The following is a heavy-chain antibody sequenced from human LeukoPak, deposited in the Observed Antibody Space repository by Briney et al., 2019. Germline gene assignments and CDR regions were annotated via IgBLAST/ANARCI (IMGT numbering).Heavy chain of an antibody. V-gene: IGHV4-34*10. CDR2: IKYDGTT. J-gene: IGHJ4*02. CDR3: ARDEYYGSGSYPH. D-gene: IGHD3-10*01. Sequence: SETLSLICAVSGASFSGYFWNWIRQTPEKGLEWIGEIKYDGTTNYNPSLTSRVTMSIDKATNQFHLKVTSLTAADTAVYYCARDEYYGSGSYPHWGQGTLVTVSS. CDR1: GASFSGYF.